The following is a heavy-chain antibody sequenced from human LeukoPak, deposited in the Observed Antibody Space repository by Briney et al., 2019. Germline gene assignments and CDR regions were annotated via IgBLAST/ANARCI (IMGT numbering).Heavy chain of an antibody. J-gene: IGHJ3*02. CDR3: ARDGNDGAFDI. CDR1: GGTFSSYA. V-gene: IGHV1-2*02. Sequence: ASVTVSCKASGGTFSSYAISWVRQAPGQGLEWMGWINPNRGGTKYAQKFQGRVTMARDTSISTAYMELSRLTSDDTAVYYCARDGNDGAFDIWGQGTMVTVSS. CDR2: INPNRGGT. D-gene: IGHD4-23*01.